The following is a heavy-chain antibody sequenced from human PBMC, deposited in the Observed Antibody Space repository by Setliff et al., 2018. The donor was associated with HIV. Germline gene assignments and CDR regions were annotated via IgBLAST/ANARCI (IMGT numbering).Heavy chain of an antibody. D-gene: IGHD3-10*01. Sequence: LRLSCAASGFTFINYAMSWVRQAPGKGLEWVATISGSADSTWSADSVKGRFTISRDNSKNTLYMQMNSLRVEDTAVYYCARGGFGELSITHFWGQGTLVTVSS. CDR1: GFTFINYA. CDR3: ARGGFGELSITHF. V-gene: IGHV3-23*01. CDR2: ISGSADST. J-gene: IGHJ4*02.